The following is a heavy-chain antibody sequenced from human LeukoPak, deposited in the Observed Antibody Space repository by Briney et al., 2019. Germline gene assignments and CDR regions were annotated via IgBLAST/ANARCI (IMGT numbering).Heavy chain of an antibody. Sequence: ASVKVSCKASGYTFTSYSITWVRQAPGQGLEWMGWISAYNGNTNYAQNLQGRVTMTTDTSTTTAYMELRSLRSDDTAVYYCARDLIVVVPAAIASGGMDVWGQGTTVTVSS. CDR3: ARDLIVVVPAAIASGGMDV. D-gene: IGHD2-2*01. CDR2: ISAYNGNT. J-gene: IGHJ6*02. CDR1: GYTFTSYS. V-gene: IGHV1-18*01.